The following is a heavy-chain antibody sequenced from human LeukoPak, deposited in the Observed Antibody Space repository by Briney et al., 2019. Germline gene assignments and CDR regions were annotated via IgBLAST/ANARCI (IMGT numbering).Heavy chain of an antibody. CDR2: INHSGST. CDR1: GGSFSGYY. J-gene: IGHJ4*02. Sequence: SETLSLTCAVYGGSFSGYYWSWIRQPPGKGPEWIGEINHSGSTNYNPSLKSRVTISVDTSKNQFSLKPSSVTAADTAVYYCARGRGYSYGYSDYWGQGTLVIVSS. D-gene: IGHD5-18*01. CDR3: ARGRGYSYGYSDY. V-gene: IGHV4-34*01.